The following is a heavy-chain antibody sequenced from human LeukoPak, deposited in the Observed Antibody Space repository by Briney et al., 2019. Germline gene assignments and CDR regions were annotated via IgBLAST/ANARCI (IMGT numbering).Heavy chain of an antibody. Sequence: GGSLRLSCAASGFTFSDYYMSWIRQAPGRGLEWVSYISWDSSYTSYADSVKGRFTVSRDNAQKSLYLQMDSLRAEDTAVYYCARDRGYRYGQLDYWGQGSLVTVSS. CDR2: ISWDSSYT. CDR1: GFTFSDYY. V-gene: IGHV3-11*05. J-gene: IGHJ4*02. D-gene: IGHD5-18*01. CDR3: ARDRGYRYGQLDY.